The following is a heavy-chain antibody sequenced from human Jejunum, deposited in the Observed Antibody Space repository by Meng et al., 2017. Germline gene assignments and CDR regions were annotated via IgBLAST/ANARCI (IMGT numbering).Heavy chain of an antibody. J-gene: IGHJ4*02. Sequence: GRRRGAGPGRGKPSQTLSLTGTVSGDSISSGEYFWSWIRQPAGKGLEWIGYMDYRGSTFYNPSLKSRVTISVDTSKNQFSLKLSSVTAADTAVYFCARGELLWDYWGQGTLVTVSS. CDR3: ARGELLWDY. D-gene: IGHD2-2*01. V-gene: IGHV4-30-4*01. CDR2: MDYRGST. CDR1: GDSISSGEYF.